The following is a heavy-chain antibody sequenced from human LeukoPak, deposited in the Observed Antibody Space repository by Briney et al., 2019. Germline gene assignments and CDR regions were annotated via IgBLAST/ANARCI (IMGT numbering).Heavy chain of an antibody. CDR3: ARGRRVSSEGAFDI. D-gene: IGHD6-6*01. V-gene: IGHV1-8*03. J-gene: IGHJ3*02. Sequence: ASVKVSCTASGYTFTSYDINWVRQATGQGLEWMGWMNPNSGNTGYAQKFQGRVTITRNTSISTAYMELSSLRSEDTAVYYCARGRRVSSEGAFDIWGQGTMVTVSS. CDR2: MNPNSGNT. CDR1: GYTFTSYD.